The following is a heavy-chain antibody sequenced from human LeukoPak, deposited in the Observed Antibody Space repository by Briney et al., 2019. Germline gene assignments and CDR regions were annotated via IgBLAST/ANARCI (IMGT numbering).Heavy chain of an antibody. Sequence: GGSLRLSCAASGFTFSSYAMHWVRQAPGKGLEWVAVISYDGSNKYYADSVKGRFTISRDNSKNTLYLQMNSLRAEDTAVYYCAELGITMIGDVWGKGTTVTISS. CDR3: AELGITMIGDV. CDR1: GFTFSSYA. D-gene: IGHD3-10*02. J-gene: IGHJ6*04. V-gene: IGHV3-30*04. CDR2: ISYDGSNK.